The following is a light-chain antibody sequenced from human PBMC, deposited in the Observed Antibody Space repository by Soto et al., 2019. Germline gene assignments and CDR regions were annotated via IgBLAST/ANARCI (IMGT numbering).Light chain of an antibody. J-gene: IGLJ3*02. CDR3: SSYAGSDKCVL. CDR1: SSDVGGYTS. CDR2: EAN. Sequence: QSALTQPPSASGSPGQSVTISCTGTSSDVGGYTSVSWYQQHTGKAPKLMIYEANKRPSGVPDRFSGSKSGNTASLTVSGLQSEDEADYYCSSYAGSDKCVLFGGGTKLTVL. V-gene: IGLV2-8*01.